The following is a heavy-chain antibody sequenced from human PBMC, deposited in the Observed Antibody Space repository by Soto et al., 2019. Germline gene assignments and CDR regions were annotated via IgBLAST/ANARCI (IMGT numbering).Heavy chain of an antibody. D-gene: IGHD2-15*01. CDR1: GGTFSSYA. J-gene: IGHJ5*02. V-gene: IGHV1-69*13. CDR2: IIPIFGTA. CDR3: ARAFQYCSGGSCYFDWFDP. Sequence: SVKVSCKASGGTFSSYAISWLRQAPGQGLEWMGGIIPIFGTANYAQKFQGRVAITADESTRTAYMDLSSLRSEDTAVYYCARAFQYCSGGSCYFDWFDPWGQGTLVTVSS.